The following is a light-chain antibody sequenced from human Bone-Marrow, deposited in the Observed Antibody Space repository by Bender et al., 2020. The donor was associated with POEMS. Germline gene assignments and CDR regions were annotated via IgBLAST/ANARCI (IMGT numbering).Light chain of an antibody. J-gene: IGLJ3*02. Sequence: QSALTQPASVSGSPGQSITISCTGTNSDVGGYNFVSWYQQYPGKTPKLIIYDVSNRPSGLSSRFSGSKSGNTAYLTISGLQADDEADYYCASSTSTTTVVFGGGTRLTVL. V-gene: IGLV2-14*01. CDR2: DVS. CDR1: NSDVGGYNF. CDR3: ASSTSTTTVV.